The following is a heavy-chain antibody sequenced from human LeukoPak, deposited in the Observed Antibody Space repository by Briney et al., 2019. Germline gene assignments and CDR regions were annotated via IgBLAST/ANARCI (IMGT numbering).Heavy chain of an antibody. J-gene: IGHJ4*02. V-gene: IGHV3-30-3*01. D-gene: IGHD1-14*01. CDR3: ARDNPRRPFDY. Sequence: PGRSLRLSCAASGFTFNKFPMHWVRQAPGKGLEWMAAVSSYGNIKNYADSVKGRFTISRDNAKNSLYLQMNSLRAEDTAVYYCARDNPRRPFDYWGQGTLVTVSS. CDR2: VSSYGNIK. CDR1: GFTFNKFP.